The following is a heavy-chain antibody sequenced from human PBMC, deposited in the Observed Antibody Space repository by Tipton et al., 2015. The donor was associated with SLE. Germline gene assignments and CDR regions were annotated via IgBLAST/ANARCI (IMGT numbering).Heavy chain of an antibody. CDR3: AGLNWNPVEEAGDY. CDR1: GGSFSGYY. CDR2: IYYSGST. V-gene: IGHV4-59*01. Sequence: LRLSCAVYGGSFSGYYWSWIRQPPGKGLEWIGYIYYSGSTNYNPSLKSRVTISVDTSKNQFSLKLSSVTAADTAVYYCAGLNWNPVEEAGDYWGQGTLVTVSS. J-gene: IGHJ4*02. D-gene: IGHD1-1*01.